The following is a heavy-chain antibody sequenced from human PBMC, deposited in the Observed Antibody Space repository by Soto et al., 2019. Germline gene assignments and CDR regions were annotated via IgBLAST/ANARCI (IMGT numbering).Heavy chain of an antibody. CDR2: IYPGDSDS. V-gene: IGHV5-51*01. CDR3: AKHEGYCSTTTCSNFVY. J-gene: IGHJ4*02. CDR1: GFTFTSYW. D-gene: IGHD2-2*01. Sequence: GESLKISCKGSGFTFTSYWIAWVRQMPGKGLEWMGIIYPGDSDSSYSPSFQGQVTISADKSINTAYLHWSSLKASDTAIYYCAKHEGYCSTTTCSNFVYWGQGTLVTVSS.